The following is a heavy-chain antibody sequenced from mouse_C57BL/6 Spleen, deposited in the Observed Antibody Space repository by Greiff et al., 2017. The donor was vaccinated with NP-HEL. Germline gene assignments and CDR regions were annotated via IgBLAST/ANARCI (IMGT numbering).Heavy chain of an antibody. CDR3: TREGQLRGGRPSYFDY. J-gene: IGHJ2*01. Sequence: EVMLVESGEGLVKPGGSLKLSCAASGFTFSSYAMSWVRQTPEKRLEWVAYISSGGDYIYYADTVKGRFTISRDNARNTLYLQMSSLKSEDTAMYYCTREGQLRGGRPSYFDYWGQGTTLTVSS. CDR2: ISSGGDYI. V-gene: IGHV5-9-1*02. D-gene: IGHD3-2*02. CDR1: GFTFSSYA.